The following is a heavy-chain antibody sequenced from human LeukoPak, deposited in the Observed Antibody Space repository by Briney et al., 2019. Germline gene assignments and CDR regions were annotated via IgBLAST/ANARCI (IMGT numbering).Heavy chain of an antibody. CDR2: IHSGGST. CDR3: ARGLAQAGILGVFDY. CDR1: GFSFSSNH. D-gene: IGHD6-13*01. Sequence: GGSLTLSCAASGFSFSSNHMNWVRQPPPKGLELDSLIHSGGSTYYSDSVNGRFTISRDNYRNTMDLQMNTLRAEDTAVYYCARGLAQAGILGVFDYWGQGTLVTVSS. J-gene: IGHJ4*02. V-gene: IGHV3-53*01.